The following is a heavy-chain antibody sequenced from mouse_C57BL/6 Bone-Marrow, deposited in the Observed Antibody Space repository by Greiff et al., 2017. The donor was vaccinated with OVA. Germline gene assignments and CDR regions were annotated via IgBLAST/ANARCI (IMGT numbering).Heavy chain of an antibody. V-gene: IGHV1-18*01. CDR3: AKERYSNFYWYFDV. D-gene: IGHD2-5*01. J-gene: IGHJ1*03. Sequence: VQLKQSGPELVKPGASVKIPCKASGYTFTDYNMDWVKQSHGKSLEWIGDINPNNGGTIYNQKFKGKATLTVDKSSSTAYMELRSLTSEDTAVYYCAKERYSNFYWYFDVWGTGTTVTVSS. CDR1: GYTFTDYN. CDR2: INPNNGGT.